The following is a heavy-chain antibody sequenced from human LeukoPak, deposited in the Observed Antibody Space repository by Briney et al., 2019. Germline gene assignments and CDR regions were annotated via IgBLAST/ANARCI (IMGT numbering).Heavy chain of an antibody. CDR2: IRSKAYGGTT. V-gene: IGHV3-49*03. D-gene: IGHD3-3*01. CDR3: TRSGVYYDFWSGYYYFDY. CDR1: GFTFGDYA. Sequence: GGSLRLSCTASGFTFGDYAMSWFCQAPGKGLEWVGFIRSKAYGGTTEYAASVKGRFTISRDDSKSIAYLQMNSLKTEDTAVYYCTRSGVYYDFWSGYYYFDYWGQGTLVTVSS. J-gene: IGHJ4*02.